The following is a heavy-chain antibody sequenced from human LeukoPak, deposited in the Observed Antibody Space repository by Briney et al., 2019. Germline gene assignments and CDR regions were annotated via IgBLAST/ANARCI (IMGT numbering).Heavy chain of an antibody. V-gene: IGHV3-48*04. J-gene: IGHJ6*03. Sequence: GGSLRLSCAVSGFTFSSYSMTWVRQAPGKGLEWVSYISSSGSTIYYADSVKGRFTISRDNAKNSLYLQMNSLRAEDTAVCYCAELGITMIGGVWGKGTTVTVSS. CDR2: ISSSGSTI. D-gene: IGHD3-10*02. CDR3: AELGITMIGGV. CDR1: GFTFSSYS.